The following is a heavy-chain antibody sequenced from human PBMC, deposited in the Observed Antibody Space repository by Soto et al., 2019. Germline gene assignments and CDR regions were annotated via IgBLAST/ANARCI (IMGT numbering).Heavy chain of an antibody. CDR3: ASSIAARSNYYYGMDV. CDR1: GYSFTSYW. V-gene: IGHV5-10-1*01. J-gene: IGHJ6*02. Sequence: GESLKISCKGSGYSFTSYWISWVRQMPGKGLEWMGRIDPSDSYTNYSPSFQGHVTISADKSISTAYLQWSSLKASDTAMYYCASSIAARSNYYYGMDVWGQGTTVTVSS. D-gene: IGHD6-6*01. CDR2: IDPSDSYT.